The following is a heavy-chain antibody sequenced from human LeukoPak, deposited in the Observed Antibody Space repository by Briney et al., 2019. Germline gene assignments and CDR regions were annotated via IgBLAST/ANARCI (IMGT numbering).Heavy chain of an antibody. J-gene: IGHJ6*03. CDR2: VSDTGSP. CDR1: GDSISRTY. V-gene: IGHV4-59*01. D-gene: IGHD2-2*01. CDR3: VRGTSSFDYYYMDV. Sequence: ETLSLTCTVSGDSISRTYWSWIRQSPGKGLEWIGYVSDTGSPDYSPSLKSRLTISADTSKNKIFLILASATAADTAVYYCVRGTSSFDYYYMDVWGKGTTVTVSS.